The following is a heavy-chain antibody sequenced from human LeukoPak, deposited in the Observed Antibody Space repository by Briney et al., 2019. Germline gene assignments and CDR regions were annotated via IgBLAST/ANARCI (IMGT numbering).Heavy chain of an antibody. J-gene: IGHJ4*02. Sequence: SETLSLTCTVSGASIFGSYWSWIRQPAGKGLEWIGRIYTSGSTNYNPSLKSRVTMSVDTSKNQFSLKLSSVTAADTAVYYCARVAQPPMIVGVEYYFDYWGQGTLVTVSS. D-gene: IGHD3-22*01. V-gene: IGHV4-4*07. CDR3: ARVAQPPMIVGVEYYFDY. CDR1: GASIFGSY. CDR2: IYTSGST.